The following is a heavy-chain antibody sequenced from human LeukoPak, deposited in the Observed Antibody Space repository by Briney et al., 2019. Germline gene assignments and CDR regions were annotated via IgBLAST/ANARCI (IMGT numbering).Heavy chain of an antibody. CDR2: ISGGNT. D-gene: IGHD3-9*01. J-gene: IGHJ4*02. CDR1: GFTFSRFA. V-gene: IGHV3-23*01. Sequence: GGSLRLSCAASGFTFSRFAMSWVRQAPGKGLEWVSGISGGNTYYANSVKGRFTISRDNSKNTLYLQMNSLRAEDTAVYYCAKDSLTGTGPYYFDCWGQGTLVTVSS. CDR3: AKDSLTGTGPYYFDC.